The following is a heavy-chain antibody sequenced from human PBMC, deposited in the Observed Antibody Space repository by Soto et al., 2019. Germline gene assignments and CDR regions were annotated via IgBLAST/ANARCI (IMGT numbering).Heavy chain of an antibody. V-gene: IGHV3-7*01. J-gene: IGHJ6*02. CDR1: GFTFISYW. Sequence: GSLRLSCAASGFTFISYWMSWAGQAPGKGLEWGANIKQDGSEKYYVDSVKGRSTISRDNAKNSLYLQMNSRRAEDTAVYYCAGEYSSSWSYYYYGMDVWGQGTTVTVSS. CDR2: IKQDGSEK. CDR3: AGEYSSSWSYYYYGMDV. D-gene: IGHD6-13*01.